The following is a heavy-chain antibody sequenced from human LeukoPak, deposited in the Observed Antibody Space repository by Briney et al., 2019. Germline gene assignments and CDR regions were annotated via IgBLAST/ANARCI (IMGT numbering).Heavy chain of an antibody. J-gene: IGHJ4*02. CDR1: GFTFSNAW. V-gene: IGHV3-15*01. D-gene: IGHD6-25*01. Sequence: GSLRLSCAASGFTFSNAWMSWVRQAPGKGLEWVGLFKSETDGGTTEYAAPVRGRFAISRDDSKNTLYLQINSLKTEDTGVYYCTTIRAASFDYWGQGTLVTVSS. CDR3: TTIRAASFDY. CDR2: FKSETDGGTT.